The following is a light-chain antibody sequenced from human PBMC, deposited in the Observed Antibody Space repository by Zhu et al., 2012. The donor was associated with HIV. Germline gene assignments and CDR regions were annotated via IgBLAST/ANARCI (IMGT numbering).Light chain of an antibody. CDR2: EAS. V-gene: IGKV1-5*03. CDR1: QGVDGS. CDR3: QQYHIYST. J-gene: IGKJ1*01. Sequence: DIQMTQSPSTLSASIGDRVTITCRASQGVDGSLAWYQQTPGKAPNLLIYEASTLESGVPSRFSGSGSETEFTLTISSLQPDDFTTYYCQQYHIYSTFGQGTKVEVK.